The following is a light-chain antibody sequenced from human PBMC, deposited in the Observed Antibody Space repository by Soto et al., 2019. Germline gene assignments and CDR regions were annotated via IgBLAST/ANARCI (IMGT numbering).Light chain of an antibody. CDR1: QSVTSSY. J-gene: IGKJ1*01. CDR2: GAS. V-gene: IGKV3-15*01. CDR3: QQYNNWPWT. Sequence: EIVLTQAPGTLSLSPGERATLSCRASQSVTSSYLAWFQHKPGQAPRLLIYGASARATGFPARFSGSGSGTDFTLTISSLQSEDFAVYYCQQYNNWPWTFGQGTKVDI.